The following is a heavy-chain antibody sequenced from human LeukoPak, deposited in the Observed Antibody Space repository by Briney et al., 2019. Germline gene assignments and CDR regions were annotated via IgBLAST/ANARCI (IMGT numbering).Heavy chain of an antibody. Sequence: PETLSLTSNVSRGSISSSRYYWAWIRQPPRKPLEWSGSIYYIGKTYYNPSLKSRVTISVDTSKNQFSLKLSSVTAADTAVYYCARSGSGPGIYYFDYWGQGTLVTVSS. CDR2: IYYIGKT. V-gene: IGHV4-39*01. J-gene: IGHJ4*02. D-gene: IGHD5-12*01. CDR1: RGSISSSRYY. CDR3: ARSGSGPGIYYFDY.